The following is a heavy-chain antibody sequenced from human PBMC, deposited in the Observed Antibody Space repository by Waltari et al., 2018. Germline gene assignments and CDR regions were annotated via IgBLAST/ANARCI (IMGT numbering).Heavy chain of an antibody. D-gene: IGHD6-6*01. CDR3: ARDSSSSRYYYYGMDV. Sequence: QLQLQESGPGLVKPSETLSLTCTVSGGPISSSSYYWGWIRQPPGKGLEWIGSIYYSGSTYYNPSLKSRVTISVDTSKNQFSLKLSSVTAADTAVYYCARDSSSSRYYYYGMDVWGQGTTVTVSS. CDR2: IYYSGST. CDR1: GGPISSSSYY. V-gene: IGHV4-39*02. J-gene: IGHJ6*02.